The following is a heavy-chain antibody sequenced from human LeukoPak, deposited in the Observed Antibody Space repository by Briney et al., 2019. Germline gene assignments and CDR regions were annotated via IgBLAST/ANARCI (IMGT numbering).Heavy chain of an antibody. J-gene: IGHJ4*02. CDR1: GGSTSSSNYY. V-gene: IGHV4-39*01. CDR2: IHYSGNT. Sequence: SETLSLTCTVSGGSTSSSNYYWGWIRQPPGKGLEWIGGIHYSGNTYYNPSLKSRVTISVDTSKNQFSLKLSSVTAADTAVYYCARLGAGPTYHDFWSGYSSFYFDYWGQGTLVTVSS. D-gene: IGHD3-3*01. CDR3: ARLGAGPTYHDFWSGYSSFYFDY.